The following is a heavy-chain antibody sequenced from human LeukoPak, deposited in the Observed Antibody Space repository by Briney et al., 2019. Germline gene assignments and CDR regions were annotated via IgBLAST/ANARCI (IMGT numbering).Heavy chain of an antibody. CDR1: GGTLSSYA. V-gene: IGHV1-69*13. D-gene: IGHD6-19*01. Sequence: ASVKVSCKASGGTLSSYAISWVRQAPGQGLEWMGGIIPIFGTANYAQKFQGRVTITADESTSTAYMELSSLRSEDTAVYYCARGRPTLPGGWYTKAFDYWGQGTLVTVSS. CDR2: IIPIFGTA. CDR3: ARGRPTLPGGWYTKAFDY. J-gene: IGHJ4*02.